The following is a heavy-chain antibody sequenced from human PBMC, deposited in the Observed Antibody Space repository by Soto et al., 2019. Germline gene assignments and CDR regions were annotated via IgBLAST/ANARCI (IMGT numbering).Heavy chain of an antibody. Sequence: SETLSLTCTVSGGSISSSSYYWGWIRQPPGKGLEWIGSIYYSGSTYYNPSLKSRVTISVDTSKNQFSLKLSSVTAADTAVYYCANSGGCGGDCYYYGMDVWGQGTTVTVSS. CDR2: IYYSGST. D-gene: IGHD2-21*01. CDR1: GGSISSSSYY. J-gene: IGHJ6*02. CDR3: ANSGGCGGDCYYYGMDV. V-gene: IGHV4-39*01.